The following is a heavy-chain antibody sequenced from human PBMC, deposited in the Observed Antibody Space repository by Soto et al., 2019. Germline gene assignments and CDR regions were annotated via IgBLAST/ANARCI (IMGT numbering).Heavy chain of an antibody. CDR2: IIPSGGST. D-gene: IGHD3-22*01. CDR1: GDTFSSYT. V-gene: IGHV1-46*01. J-gene: IGHJ4*02. CDR3: ARSPYSSGYYYAIDY. Sequence: ASVKVSCKASGDTFSSYTISWVRQAPGQGLEWMGIIIPSGGSTTYAQKFQGRVTMTRDTSTSTVYMDLSSLKSEDTAVYYCARSPYSSGYYYAIDYWGQGTQVTV.